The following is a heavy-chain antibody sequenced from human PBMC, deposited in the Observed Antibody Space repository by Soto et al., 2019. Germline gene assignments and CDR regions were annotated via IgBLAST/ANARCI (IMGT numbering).Heavy chain of an antibody. CDR3: PRGGGIAAAGRSGDWFAP. CDR1: GGSFSGYY. CDR2: INHSGST. J-gene: IGHJ5*02. Sequence: PSETLSLTCAVYGGSFSGYYWSWIRQPPGKGLEWIGEINHSGSTNYNPSLKSRVTISVDTSKNQFSLKLSSVTAADTAVYYCPRGGGIAAAGRSGDWFAPWGQGTLVTVSS. D-gene: IGHD6-13*01. V-gene: IGHV4-34*01.